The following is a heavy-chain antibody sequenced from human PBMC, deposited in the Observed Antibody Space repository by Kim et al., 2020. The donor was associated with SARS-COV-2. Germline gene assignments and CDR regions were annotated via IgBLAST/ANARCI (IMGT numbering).Heavy chain of an antibody. J-gene: IGHJ4*02. CDR2: VYYSGST. CDR3: ARVRDTLNWGDS. Sequence: SETLSLTCNVSGGSISTYYLSWIRQAPGKGLEWIGYVYYSGSTNYNPSLMRRVTISVDTSKHQLSLKMTSVTAADTPVYYCARVRDTLNWGDSCGQGSL. CDR1: GGSISTYY. D-gene: IGHD7-27*01. V-gene: IGHV4-59*13.